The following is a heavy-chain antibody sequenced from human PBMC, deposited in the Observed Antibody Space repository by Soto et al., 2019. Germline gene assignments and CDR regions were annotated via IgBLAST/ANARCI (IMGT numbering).Heavy chain of an antibody. J-gene: IGHJ4*02. D-gene: IGHD3-22*01. CDR3: AHSTDEGPERYYDSSGYPRGYYFDY. CDR1: GFSLSTSGVG. V-gene: IGHV2-5*01. CDR2: IYWNDDK. Sequence: GSGPTLVNPTQTLTLTCTFSGFSLSTSGVGVGWIRQPPVKALEWLALIYWNDDKRYSPSLKSRLTITKDTSKNQVVLTMTNMDPVDTATYYCAHSTDEGPERYYDSSGYPRGYYFDYWGKGTLVTVSS.